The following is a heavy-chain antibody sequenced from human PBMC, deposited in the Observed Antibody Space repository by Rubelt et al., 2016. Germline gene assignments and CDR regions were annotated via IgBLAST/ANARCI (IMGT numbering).Heavy chain of an antibody. CDR3: ARADSTITFFDY. V-gene: IGHV3-15*07. D-gene: IGHD3-3*01. Sequence: EAWMNWVRQAPGKGLEWVGRIKRKTDGGTSDHAAPVKGRFTISRDNAKNSLYLQMNSLRAEDTAVYYCARADSTITFFDYWGQGTLVTVSS. J-gene: IGHJ4*02. CDR1: EAW. CDR2: IKRKTDGGTS.